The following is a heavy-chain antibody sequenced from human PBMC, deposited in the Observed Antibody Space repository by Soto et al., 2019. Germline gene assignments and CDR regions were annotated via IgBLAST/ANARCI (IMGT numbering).Heavy chain of an antibody. J-gene: IGHJ4*02. Sequence: GGSLRLSCVGTGLNFDDFAMHWVRQAPGKGLEWVSGITWNSRVLAYADSVKGRFAISRDNARNSLYLQMDSLRDEDTALYYCAKGRYDFWSPYYFDSWGQGTLVTVS. V-gene: IGHV3-9*01. CDR2: ITWNSRVL. D-gene: IGHD3-3*01. CDR1: GLNFDDFA. CDR3: AKGRYDFWSPYYFDS.